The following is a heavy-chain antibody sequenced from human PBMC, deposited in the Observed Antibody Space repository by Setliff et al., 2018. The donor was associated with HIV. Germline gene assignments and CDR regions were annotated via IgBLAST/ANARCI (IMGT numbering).Heavy chain of an antibody. D-gene: IGHD1-26*01. CDR1: GVSISSYS. V-gene: IGHV4-59*12. J-gene: IGHJ6*03. CDR3: ARENSGSYPDFSFYMDV. CDR2: ISYSGTT. Sequence: SETLSLTCTLSGVSISSYSWTWIRQPPGKGLEWIGYISYSGTTNYNPSLKSRVTISLDTSKNQFSLRLRSVTAADAAVYYWARENSGSYPDFSFYMDVWGKGTTVTVSS.